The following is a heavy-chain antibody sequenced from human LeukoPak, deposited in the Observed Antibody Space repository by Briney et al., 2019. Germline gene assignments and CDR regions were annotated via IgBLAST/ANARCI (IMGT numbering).Heavy chain of an antibody. Sequence: SQTLSLTCAISGDSVSNRNTAWNWIRQSPSRGLEWLGRTYYKSKWYNGYAVSVKSRITINPDTSKNQFALQLNSVTPEDTAVYYCARERRDGYNFDYWGQGTLVTVSS. CDR2: TYYKSKWYN. V-gene: IGHV6-1*01. CDR1: GDSVSNRNTA. D-gene: IGHD5-24*01. CDR3: ARERRDGYNFDY. J-gene: IGHJ4*02.